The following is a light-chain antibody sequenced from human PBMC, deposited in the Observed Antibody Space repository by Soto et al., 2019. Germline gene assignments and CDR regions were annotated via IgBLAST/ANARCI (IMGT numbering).Light chain of an antibody. CDR3: PHHNGSPPA. V-gene: IGKV1-17*01. CDR1: QHITND. CDR2: LAS. J-gene: IGKJ2*01. Sequence: DIQMTQSPSSLSASVGDTVTITCRASQHITNDCAWYQQKAGRAPKCLILLASRWQTGVPSRFSGSASETEFTLTISSLQPEDFATYYCPHHNGSPPAFGQGTKVEIK.